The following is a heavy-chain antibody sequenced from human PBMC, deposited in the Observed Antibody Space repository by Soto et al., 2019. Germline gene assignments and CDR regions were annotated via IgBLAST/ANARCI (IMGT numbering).Heavy chain of an antibody. CDR3: ARAQDFWSGYYYYFDY. CDR1: GYTFTSYG. Sequence: GASVKVSCKASGYTFTSYGISWVLQAPGQGLEWMGWISAYNGNTNYAQKLQGRVTMTTDTSTSTAYMELRSLRSDDTAVYYCARAQDFWSGYYYYFDYWGQGTLVTVSS. V-gene: IGHV1-18*04. J-gene: IGHJ4*02. D-gene: IGHD3-3*01. CDR2: ISAYNGNT.